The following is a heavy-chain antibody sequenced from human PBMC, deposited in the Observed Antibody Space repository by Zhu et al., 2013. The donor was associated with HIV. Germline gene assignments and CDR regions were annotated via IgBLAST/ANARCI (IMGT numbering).Heavy chain of an antibody. CDR3: ARGFLPKTANWFDP. CDR1: GGTFSSYT. V-gene: IGHV1-69*02. CDR2: IIPILGIA. Sequence: QVQLVQSGAEVKKPGSSVKVSCKASGGTFSSYTISWVRQAPGQGLEWMGRIIPILGIANYAQKFQGRVTITADKSTSTAYMELSSLRSEDTAVYYCARGFLPKTANWFDPWGQGTLVTVSS. D-gene: IGHD2-21*02. J-gene: IGHJ5*02.